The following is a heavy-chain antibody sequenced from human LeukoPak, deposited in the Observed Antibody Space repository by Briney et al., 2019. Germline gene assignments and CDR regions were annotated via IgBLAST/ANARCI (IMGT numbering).Heavy chain of an antibody. CDR2: IYTSGST. V-gene: IGHV4-4*07. CDR1: GGSISSYY. D-gene: IGHD3-9*01. CDR3: AAYRRKPYYDILTGPINDAFDI. Sequence: SETLSLTCTVSGGSISSYYWSWIRQPAGKGLEWIGRIYTSGSTNYNPSLKSRVTMSVDTSKNQFSLKLSSVTAADTAVYYCAAYRRKPYYDILTGPINDAFDIWGQGTMVTVSS. J-gene: IGHJ3*02.